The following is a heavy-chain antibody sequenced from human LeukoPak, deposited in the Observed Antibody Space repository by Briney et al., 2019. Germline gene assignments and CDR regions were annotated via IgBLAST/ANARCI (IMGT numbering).Heavy chain of an antibody. D-gene: IGHD1-26*01. CDR3: ARGDGGWELHYYFDY. Sequence: GASVKVSCKASGYTFTGYYMHWVRQAPGQGLEWMGWINPNSGGTNYAQKFQGRVTMTRDTSISTAYMELSRLRSDDTAVYYCARGDGGWELHYYFDYWGQGTLVTVSS. CDR2: INPNSGGT. CDR1: GYTFTGYY. V-gene: IGHV1-2*02. J-gene: IGHJ4*02.